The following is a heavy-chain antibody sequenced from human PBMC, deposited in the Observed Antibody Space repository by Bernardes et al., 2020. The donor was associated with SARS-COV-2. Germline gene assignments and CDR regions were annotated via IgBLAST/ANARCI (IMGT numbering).Heavy chain of an antibody. CDR3: AKDSVDGGSGYYYGDYCGVDV. D-gene: IGHD3-22*01. CDR1: GFTFSNYA. V-gene: IGHV3-23*01. CDR2: ISGRGGTT. Sequence: GGSLRLSCAASGFTFSNYAMNWVRQAPGKGLEWVSVISGRGGTTFYADSVKGRFTVSRDNFKNMLYLQLNSLRAEDTAVYYCAKDSVDGGSGYYYGDYCGVDVWGQGTTVTVSS. J-gene: IGHJ6*02.